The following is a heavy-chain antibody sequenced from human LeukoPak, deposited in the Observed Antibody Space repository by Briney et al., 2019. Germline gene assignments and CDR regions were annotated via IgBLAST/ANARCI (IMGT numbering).Heavy chain of an antibody. CDR3: AKDRDVVVLAAIGY. V-gene: IGHV3-23*01. D-gene: IGHD2-15*01. CDR2: ISGGDDST. J-gene: IGHJ4*02. CDR1: GFTFSSYA. Sequence: GGSLRLSCAASGFTFSSYAMSWVRQAPGMGLEWVSTISGGDDSTYYADSVKGRFTISRDTSKNTLYLQMNSLRAEDTALYYCAKDRDVVVLAAIGYWGQGTLVTVSS.